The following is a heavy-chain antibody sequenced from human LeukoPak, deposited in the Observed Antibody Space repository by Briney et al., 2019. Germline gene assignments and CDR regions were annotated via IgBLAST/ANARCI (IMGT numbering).Heavy chain of an antibody. Sequence: ASVKVSCKASGYTFTDYYIHWVRQAPGQGLEWMGRINPNSGGTNYAQKFQGRVTMTRDTSISTAYMELSRLKSDDTAVYYCARSGGYDSTFDYWGQRTLVTVSS. V-gene: IGHV1-2*06. CDR1: GYTFTDYY. CDR2: INPNSGGT. CDR3: ARSGGYDSTFDY. D-gene: IGHD3-22*01. J-gene: IGHJ4*02.